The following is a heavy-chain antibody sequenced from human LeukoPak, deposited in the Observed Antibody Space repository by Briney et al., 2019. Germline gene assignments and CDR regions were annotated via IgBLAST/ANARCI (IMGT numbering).Heavy chain of an antibody. V-gene: IGHV3-11*01. D-gene: IGHD6-19*01. CDR1: GFTFSDYY. Sequence: PGGSLRLSCAASGFTFSDYYMSWIRQAPGKGLEWVSYISSSGSGGSTYYADSVKGRFTISRDNSKNTLYLQMNSLRAEDTAVYYCAKGAQWLVLYSGYYFDYWGQGTLVTVSS. CDR2: ISSSGSGGST. CDR3: AKGAQWLVLYSGYYFDY. J-gene: IGHJ4*02.